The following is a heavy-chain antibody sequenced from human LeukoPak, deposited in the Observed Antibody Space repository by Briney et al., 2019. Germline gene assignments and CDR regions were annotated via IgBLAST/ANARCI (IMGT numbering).Heavy chain of an antibody. V-gene: IGHV4-59*01. Sequence: SETLSLTCTVSGGSISSYYWSWIRQPPGKGLEWIGYIYYSGSTYYNPSLKSRVTISVDTSKNQFSLKLSSVTAADTAVYFCARGGYYGSGNDFRFDPWGQGTLVTVSS. CDR1: GGSISSYY. CDR2: IYYSGST. J-gene: IGHJ5*02. CDR3: ARGGYYGSGNDFRFDP. D-gene: IGHD3-10*01.